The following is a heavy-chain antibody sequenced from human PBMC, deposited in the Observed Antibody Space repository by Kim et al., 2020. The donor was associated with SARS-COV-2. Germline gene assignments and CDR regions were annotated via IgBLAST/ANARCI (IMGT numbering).Heavy chain of an antibody. CDR3: ARDSLTAQYSSGWYNYYYYGMAV. CDR2: IYTSGST. D-gene: IGHD6-19*01. Sequence: SETLSLTCTVSGGSISSYYWSWIRQPAGKGLEWIGRIYTSGSTNYNPSLKSRVTMSVDTSKNQFSLKLSSVTAADTAVYYCARDSLTAQYSSGWYNYYYYGMAVWGPGTTVTVSS. V-gene: IGHV4-4*07. J-gene: IGHJ6*02. CDR1: GGSISSYY.